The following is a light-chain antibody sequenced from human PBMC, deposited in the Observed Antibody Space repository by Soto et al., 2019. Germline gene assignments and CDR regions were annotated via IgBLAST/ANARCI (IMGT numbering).Light chain of an antibody. Sequence: QAVVTQPPSVSGAPGQRVTISCTGSSSNIGAGYDVHWYQQLPGTAPKLLIYANTNRPSGVPDRFSASKSGTSASLAITGLQADDEADYFCQSYDSSLSVYVFGAGTKVTVL. CDR3: QSYDSSLSVYV. CDR2: ANT. CDR1: SSNIGAGYD. V-gene: IGLV1-40*01. J-gene: IGLJ1*01.